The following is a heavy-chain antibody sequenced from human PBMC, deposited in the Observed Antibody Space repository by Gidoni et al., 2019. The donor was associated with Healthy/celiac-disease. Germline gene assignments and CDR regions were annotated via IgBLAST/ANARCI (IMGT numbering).Heavy chain of an antibody. CDR2: ISSSSSYI. CDR1: GFPFSSYS. Sequence: EVQLVESGGGLVKPGGSLRLSCAASGFPFSSYSRNWVRQAPGKGLEWVSSISSSSSYIYYADSVKGRFTISRDNAKNSLYLQMNSLRAEDTAVYYCARLIEYSSSVDIDYWGQGTLVTVSS. J-gene: IGHJ4*02. D-gene: IGHD6-6*01. V-gene: IGHV3-21*01. CDR3: ARLIEYSSSVDIDY.